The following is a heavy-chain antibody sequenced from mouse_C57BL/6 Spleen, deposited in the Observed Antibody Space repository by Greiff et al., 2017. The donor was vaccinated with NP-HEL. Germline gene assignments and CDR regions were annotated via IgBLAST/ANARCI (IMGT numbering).Heavy chain of an antibody. CDR1: GYTFTSYW. CDR3: ARVGRNYPYWYFDV. J-gene: IGHJ1*03. Sequence: QVQLQQPGAELVKPGASVKLSCKASGYTFTSYWMHWVKQRPGQGLEWIGMIHPNSGSTNYNEKFKSKATLTVDKSSSTAYMQLSSLTSEDSAVYYCARVGRNYPYWYFDVWGTGTTVTVSS. V-gene: IGHV1-64*01. CDR2: IHPNSGST. D-gene: IGHD2-1*01.